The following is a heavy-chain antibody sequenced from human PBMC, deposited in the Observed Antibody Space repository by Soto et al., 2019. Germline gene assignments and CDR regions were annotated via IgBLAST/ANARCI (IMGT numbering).Heavy chain of an antibody. Sequence: PGGSLRLSCAASGFTFSDYYMSWIRQAPGKGLEWVSYISSSSSYTNYADSVKGRFTISRDNAKNSLYLQMNSLRAEDTAVYYCARRPGYSSGWEFDYWGQGTLVTVSS. CDR3: ARRPGYSSGWEFDY. CDR1: GFTFSDYY. D-gene: IGHD6-19*01. J-gene: IGHJ4*02. CDR2: ISSSSSYT. V-gene: IGHV3-11*06.